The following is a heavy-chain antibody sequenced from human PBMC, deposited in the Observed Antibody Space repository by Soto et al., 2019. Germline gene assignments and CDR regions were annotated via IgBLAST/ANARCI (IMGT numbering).Heavy chain of an antibody. Sequence: QVQLVESGGGVDEHGRSLRLSCAAYGFTFSNFGMHWVRQAPGKGLEWVAVISSDGSDKYYADYVKGRFTISRDNSKNTLFLQMNSLRVEDTAVYYCSKGSDVAPQDLDYWGQRTLVTVSS. CDR3: SKGSDVAPQDLDY. V-gene: IGHV3-30*18. CDR1: GFTFSNFG. J-gene: IGHJ4*02. CDR2: ISSDGSDK. D-gene: IGHD3-16*01.